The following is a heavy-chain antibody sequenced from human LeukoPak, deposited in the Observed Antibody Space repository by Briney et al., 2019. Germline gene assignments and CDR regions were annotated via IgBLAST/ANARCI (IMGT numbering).Heavy chain of an antibody. CDR1: GGSIRSANW. Sequence: SETLSLTCVVTGGSIRSANWWSWVRQPPGKGLEWIGEIFHSGTTNYSPSLKSRVTISVDTSKNQFSLKLSSVTAADTAVYYCARGVYKFFRGDYVYYFDYWGQGTLVTVSS. J-gene: IGHJ4*02. CDR2: IFHSGTT. CDR3: ARGVYKFFRGDYVYYFDY. D-gene: IGHD4-17*01. V-gene: IGHV4-4*02.